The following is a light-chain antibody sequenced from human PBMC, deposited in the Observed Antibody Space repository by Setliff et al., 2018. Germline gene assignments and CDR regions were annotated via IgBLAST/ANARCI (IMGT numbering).Light chain of an antibody. Sequence: GSQSSRITISCSGGTSNIGSNPVNWYQQLPGTAPKLLIYSNNQRPSEVPDRFSGSKSGTSASLAVSGLQSEDEADFYCEAWDDSLNGYVFGSGTKVTVL. J-gene: IGLJ1*01. V-gene: IGLV1-44*01. CDR3: EAWDDSLNGYV. CDR1: TSNIGSNP. CDR2: SNN.